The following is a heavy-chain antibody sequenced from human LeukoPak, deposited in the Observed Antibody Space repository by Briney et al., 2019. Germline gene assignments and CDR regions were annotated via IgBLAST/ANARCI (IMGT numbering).Heavy chain of an antibody. D-gene: IGHD4-23*01. Sequence: GASVKVSCKASGYTFTSYDINWVRQATGQGLEWMGWMNPNSGNTNYAQKFQGRVTMTTDTSTSTAHMELRSLRSDDTAVYYCARQGYGGHSQGAADYWGQGTLVTVSS. J-gene: IGHJ4*02. CDR2: MNPNSGNT. CDR1: GYTFTSYD. CDR3: ARQGYGGHSQGAADY. V-gene: IGHV1-8*02.